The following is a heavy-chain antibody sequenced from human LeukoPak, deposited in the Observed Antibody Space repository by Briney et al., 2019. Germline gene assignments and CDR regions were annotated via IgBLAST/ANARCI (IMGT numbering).Heavy chain of an antibody. CDR3: ARDQYDTWSRRGNFDS. D-gene: IGHD3-3*01. CDR1: GFTFSSSW. J-gene: IGHJ4*02. CDR2: IKQDGGEK. V-gene: IGHV3-7*03. Sequence: GGSLRLSCAASGFTFSSSWMTWVRQAPGKGLEWVANIKQDGGEKYYVDSVKGRFTISRDNTKNSLYLQMNSLRVEDTAVFYCARDQYDTWSRRGNFDSWGQGTLVIVSS.